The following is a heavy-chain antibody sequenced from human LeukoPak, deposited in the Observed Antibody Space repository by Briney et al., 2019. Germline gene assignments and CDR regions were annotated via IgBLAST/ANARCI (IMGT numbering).Heavy chain of an antibody. V-gene: IGHV3-11*04. CDR2: ISSSGNTI. CDR3: AREGYCGSTSCYREIDY. Sequence: GGSLRLSCAASGFTFSDYYMSWIRQAPGKGLEWVSYISSSGNTIYYADSVEGRFTISRDNAKNSLYLQMNSLRAEDTAVYYCAREGYCGSTSCYREIDYWGQGTLVTVSS. J-gene: IGHJ4*02. D-gene: IGHD2-2*01. CDR1: GFTFSDYY.